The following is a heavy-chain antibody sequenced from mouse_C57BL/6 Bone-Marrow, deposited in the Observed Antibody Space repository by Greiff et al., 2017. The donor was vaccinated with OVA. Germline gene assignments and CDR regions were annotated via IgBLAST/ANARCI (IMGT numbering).Heavy chain of an antibody. CDR1: GYTFTDYY. D-gene: IGHD4-1*01. CDR2: INPNNGGT. Sequence: VQLQQSGPELVKPGASVKISCKASGYTFTDYYMNWVKQSPGKSLEWIGDINPNNGGTSYNQKFKGKATLTVDKSSSTAYMELRSLTSEDSAVYYWASGNWDLADWGQGTLVTVSA. J-gene: IGHJ3*01. V-gene: IGHV1-26*01. CDR3: ASGNWDLAD.